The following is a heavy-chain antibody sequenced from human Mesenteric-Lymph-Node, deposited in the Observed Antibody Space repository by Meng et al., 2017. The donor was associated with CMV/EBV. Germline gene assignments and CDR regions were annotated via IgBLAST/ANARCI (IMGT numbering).Heavy chain of an antibody. CDR2: IIPYNDNT. J-gene: IGHJ6*02. Sequence: ASVKVSCKVSGYTFTKYGISWLRQAPGQGLGWMGWIIPYNDNTNYAQNHQGRVTMTIDTSTSTVYMQLMSLRSDDTAVYYCARDMSGGDSSGYGYYYGGTDVWGQGTTVTVSS. V-gene: IGHV1-18*01. CDR1: GYTFTKYG. D-gene: IGHD3-22*01. CDR3: ARDMSGGDSSGYGYYYGGTDV.